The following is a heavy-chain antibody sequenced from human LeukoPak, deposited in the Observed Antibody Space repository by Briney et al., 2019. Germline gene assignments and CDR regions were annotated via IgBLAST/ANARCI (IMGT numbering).Heavy chain of an antibody. CDR2: IYYSGST. J-gene: IGHJ5*02. CDR3: ARDNVLLWFGESSYNWFDP. D-gene: IGHD3-10*01. Sequence: SETLSLTCTVSGGSISSYYWSWIRQPPGKGLEWIGYIYYSGSTNYNPSLKSRVTISVETSKNQFSLKLSSVTAADTAVYYCARDNVLLWFGESSYNWFDPWGQGTLVTVSS. V-gene: IGHV4-59*01. CDR1: GGSISSYY.